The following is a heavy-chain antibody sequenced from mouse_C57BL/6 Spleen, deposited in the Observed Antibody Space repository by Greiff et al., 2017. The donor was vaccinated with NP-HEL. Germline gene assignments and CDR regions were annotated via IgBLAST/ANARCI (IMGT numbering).Heavy chain of an antibody. V-gene: IGHV1-64*01. D-gene: IGHD1-1*01. Sequence: VQLQQPGAELVKPGASVKLSCKASGYTFTSYWMHWVKQRPGQGLEWIGMIHPNSGSTNYNEKFKSKATLTVDKSSSTAYMQLSSLTSEDSAVYYCARSGNYYGSTVKDYWGQGTTLTVSS. J-gene: IGHJ2*01. CDR1: GYTFTSYW. CDR3: ARSGNYYGSTVKDY. CDR2: IHPNSGST.